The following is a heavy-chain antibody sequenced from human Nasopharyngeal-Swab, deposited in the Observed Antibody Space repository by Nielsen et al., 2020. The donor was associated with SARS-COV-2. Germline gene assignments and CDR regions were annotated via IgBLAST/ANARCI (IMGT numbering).Heavy chain of an antibody. CDR1: GFTFNKYN. Sequence: GESLKISCAASGFTFNKYNFNWVRQAPGKGLEWVSSISSSSSYIYYADSVKGRFTISRDNAKNSLFLQMNSLRAEDTAVYYCARDELDYDFWSAHFMDVWGQGTTVTVSS. CDR2: ISSSSSYI. V-gene: IGHV3-21*01. D-gene: IGHD3-3*01. J-gene: IGHJ6*02. CDR3: ARDELDYDFWSAHFMDV.